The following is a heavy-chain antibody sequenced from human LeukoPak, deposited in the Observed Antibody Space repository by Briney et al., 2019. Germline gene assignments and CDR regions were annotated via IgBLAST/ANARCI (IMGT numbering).Heavy chain of an antibody. CDR1: GYTLTELS. Sequence: ASVKVSCKVSGYTLTELSMHWVRQAPGKGLEWMGGFDPEDGETIYAQKFQGRVTMTEDTSTDTAYTELSSLRSEDTAVYYCATFIENDILTGYYYYFDYWGQGTLVTVSS. J-gene: IGHJ4*02. D-gene: IGHD3-9*01. V-gene: IGHV1-24*01. CDR3: ATFIENDILTGYYYYFDY. CDR2: FDPEDGET.